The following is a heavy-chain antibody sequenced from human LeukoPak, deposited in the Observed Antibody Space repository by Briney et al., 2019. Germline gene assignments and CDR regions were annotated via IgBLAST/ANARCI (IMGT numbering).Heavy chain of an antibody. CDR2: ISGSGGST. CDR3: ARVLSSSSWYGTYYYYYMDV. V-gene: IGHV3-23*01. Sequence: TGGSLRLSCAASGFTFSSYGMSWVRQAPGKGLEWVSAISGSGGSTYYADSVKGRFTISRDNAVNSLYLQMNSLRAEDTAVYYCARVLSSSSWYGTYYYYYMDVWGKGTTVTISS. CDR1: GFTFSSYG. D-gene: IGHD6-13*01. J-gene: IGHJ6*03.